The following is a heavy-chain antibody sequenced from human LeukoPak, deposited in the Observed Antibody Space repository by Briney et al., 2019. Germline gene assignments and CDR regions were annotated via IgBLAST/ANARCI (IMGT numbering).Heavy chain of an antibody. Sequence: SETLSLTCAVYGGSFSGYYMSWIRQPPGKGLEWIGEINHSGSTNYNPYLKGRVTISVDTSKNQFSLELSSVTAADTAVYYCATYSGSYPGLDYWGQGTLVTVSS. CDR2: INHSGST. CDR3: ATYSGSYPGLDY. J-gene: IGHJ4*02. CDR1: GGSFSGYY. V-gene: IGHV4-34*01. D-gene: IGHD1-26*01.